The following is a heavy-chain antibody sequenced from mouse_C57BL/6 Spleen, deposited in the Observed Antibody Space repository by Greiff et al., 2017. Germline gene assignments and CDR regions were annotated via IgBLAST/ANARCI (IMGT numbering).Heavy chain of an antibody. D-gene: IGHD1-1*01. CDR3: TTTVAY. J-gene: IGHJ3*01. CDR1: GFNIKDDY. V-gene: IGHV14-4*01. Sequence: EVKLMESGAELVRPGASVKLSCTASGFNIKDDYMHWVKQRPEQGLEGIGWIDPENGATEYASKFQGKATITADTSSNTAYLQLSSLTSEDTAVYYCTTTVAYWGQGTLVTVSA. CDR2: IDPENGAT.